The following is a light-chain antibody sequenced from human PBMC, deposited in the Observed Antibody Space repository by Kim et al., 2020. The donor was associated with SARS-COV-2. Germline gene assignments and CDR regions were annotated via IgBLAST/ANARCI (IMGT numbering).Light chain of an antibody. Sequence: SYELTQPPSVSVAPGKTARITCGGNNIGSKSVHWYQQKPGQAPVLVIYYDSDRPSGIPERFSGSNSGNTATLTISRVGAGAEADYYWQGGERRSDHVVF. CDR1: NIGSKS. J-gene: IGLJ2*01. CDR2: YDS. V-gene: IGLV3-21*01. CDR3: QGGERRSDHVV.